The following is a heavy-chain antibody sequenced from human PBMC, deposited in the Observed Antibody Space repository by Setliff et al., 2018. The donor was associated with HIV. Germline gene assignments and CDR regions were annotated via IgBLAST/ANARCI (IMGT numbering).Heavy chain of an antibody. CDR2: IYPADSDT. CDR3: ARSARDYDYLWGSDAFDI. V-gene: IGHV5-51*01. D-gene: IGHD3-16*01. Sequence: PGESLKISCKGSGYSFTSYWIGWVRQMPGKGLEWMGIIYPADSDTRYSPTFQGQVTISADKSISTAYLHWSSLRSEDTAVYYCARSARDYDYLWGSDAFDIWGQGTLVTVSS. CDR1: GYSFTSYW. J-gene: IGHJ3*02.